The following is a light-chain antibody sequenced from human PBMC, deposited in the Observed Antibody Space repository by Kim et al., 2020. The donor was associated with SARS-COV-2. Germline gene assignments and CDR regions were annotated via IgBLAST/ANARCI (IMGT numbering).Light chain of an antibody. J-gene: IGKJ1*01. Sequence: ASVGDRLTRTCRASQGISNDLAWYQQKPGKVPKLLIFAASALQSGVPSRFSGSGSGTDFTLTISSLQPEDVATYYCQKYNGAPWTFGQGTKVDIK. CDR3: QKYNGAPWT. V-gene: IGKV1-27*01. CDR2: AAS. CDR1: QGISND.